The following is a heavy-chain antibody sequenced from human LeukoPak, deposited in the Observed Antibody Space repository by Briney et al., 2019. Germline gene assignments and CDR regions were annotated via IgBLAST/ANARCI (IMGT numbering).Heavy chain of an antibody. Sequence: ASVKVSCKASGYTFTGYYMHWVRQAPGQGLESMGRINPNSGGINYAQKFQGRVTMTRDTSISTAYMELSRLRSDDTAVYYCARVNIYDILTGYDDYWGQGTLVTVSS. CDR3: ARVNIYDILTGYDDY. D-gene: IGHD3-9*01. CDR1: GYTFTGYY. J-gene: IGHJ4*02. V-gene: IGHV1-2*06. CDR2: INPNSGGI.